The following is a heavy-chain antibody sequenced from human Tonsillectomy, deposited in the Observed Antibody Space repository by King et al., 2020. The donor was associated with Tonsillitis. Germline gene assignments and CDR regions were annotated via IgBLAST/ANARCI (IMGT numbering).Heavy chain of an antibody. J-gene: IGHJ3*02. CDR2: INSDGSST. CDR1: GFTFSSYW. CDR3: ARESVAAWGAFDI. V-gene: IGHV3-74*01. D-gene: IGHD2-15*01. Sequence: VQLVESGGGLVQPGGSLRLSCAASGFTFSSYWMHWVRQAPGKGLVWVSRINSDGSSTRYADSVKGRFTIPRDNAKNTLYLQMNSLRAEDTAVYYCARESVAAWGAFDIWGQGTMVTVSS.